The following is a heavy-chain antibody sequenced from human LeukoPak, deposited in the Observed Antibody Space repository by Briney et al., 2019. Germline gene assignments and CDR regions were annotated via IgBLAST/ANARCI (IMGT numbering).Heavy chain of an antibody. D-gene: IGHD3-9*01. CDR3: AGVDYDMMTGYLGFDY. J-gene: IGHJ4*02. CDR2: IYYSGSK. V-gene: IGHV4-59*12. Sequence: SETLSLTCTVSGVPISRYYWSWMRQPPGKGLEWMGYIYYSGSKKYNLSLKTRHNISVDTSKNQFSLTQSCVRAADTPVLYCAGVDYDMMTGYLGFDYGGKGTLVTVSS. CDR1: GVPISRYY.